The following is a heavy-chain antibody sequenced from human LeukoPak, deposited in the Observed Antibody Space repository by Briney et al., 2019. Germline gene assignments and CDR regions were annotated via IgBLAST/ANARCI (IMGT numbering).Heavy chain of an antibody. J-gene: IGHJ3*02. Sequence: ASVKVSCKASGYTFTNYGISWMRQAPGQGLEWMGWISGYNANTNYAQNLQGRVTMTTDTSTSTAYMELRSLRSDDTAAYYCARRSHFTTVRGDDAFDIWGQGTMVTVSS. CDR1: GYTFTNYG. V-gene: IGHV1-18*01. CDR2: ISGYNANT. D-gene: IGHD3-10*01. CDR3: ARRSHFTTVRGDDAFDI.